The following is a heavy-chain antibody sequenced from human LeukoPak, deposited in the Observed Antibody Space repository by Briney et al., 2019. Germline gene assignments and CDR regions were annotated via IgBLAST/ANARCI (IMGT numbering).Heavy chain of an antibody. D-gene: IGHD1-26*01. CDR2: IYYRGST. V-gene: IGHV4-59*01. J-gene: IGHJ4*02. CDR3: ARGSGSYDY. Sequence: SESLSLTCTVSGGSISSYYWSWIRQPPGKGLEWIGYIYYRGSTNYNPSLNSRVTISVDTSKNQFSLKVSSVTAADTAVYYCARGSGSYDYWGQGTLVTVSS. CDR1: GGSISSYY.